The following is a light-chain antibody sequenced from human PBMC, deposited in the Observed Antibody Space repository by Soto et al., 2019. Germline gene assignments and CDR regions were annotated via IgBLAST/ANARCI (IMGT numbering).Light chain of an antibody. CDR1: QSVSSNY. CDR3: PQYGSSPRT. J-gene: IGKJ1*01. V-gene: IGKV3-20*01. Sequence: EIVLTQSPGTLSLSPGERATLSCRASQSVSSNYLAWYQHKRGQAPRLLMYGASSRATGIPDRFSGSGSGTDFTLTITRLEPEDFAVYYCPQYGSSPRTFGQGTKVEIK. CDR2: GAS.